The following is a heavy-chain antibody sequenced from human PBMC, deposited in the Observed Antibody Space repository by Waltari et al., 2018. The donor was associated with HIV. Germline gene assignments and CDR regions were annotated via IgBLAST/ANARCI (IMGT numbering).Heavy chain of an antibody. J-gene: IGHJ2*01. V-gene: IGHV1-3*01. CDR3: ARDGRFYWYFDL. Sequence: KFQGRVTITRDTSASTAYMELSSLRSEDTAVYYCARDGRFYWYFDLWGRGTLVTVSS.